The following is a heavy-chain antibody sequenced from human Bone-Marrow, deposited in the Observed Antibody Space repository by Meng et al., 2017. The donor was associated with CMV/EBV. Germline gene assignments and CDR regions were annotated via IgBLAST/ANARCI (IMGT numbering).Heavy chain of an antibody. V-gene: IGHV1-18*04. J-gene: IGHJ1*01. CDR1: GYTFTGYY. Sequence: ASVKVSCKASGYTFTGYYMHWVRQAPGQGLEWMGWISPYSGNTRYAQKLQGRVTMTTDTSTSTAYMELRSLRSDDTAVYYCARDSYTSSWYKYWGQGALVTVSS. CDR3: ARDSYTSSWYKY. CDR2: ISPYSGNT. D-gene: IGHD6-13*01.